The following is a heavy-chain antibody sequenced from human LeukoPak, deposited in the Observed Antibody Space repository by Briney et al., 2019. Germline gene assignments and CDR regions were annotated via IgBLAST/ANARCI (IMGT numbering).Heavy chain of an antibody. CDR2: NYSSGTT. V-gene: IGHV3-53*01. D-gene: IGHD6-19*01. Sequence: QSGGSLRLSRAASGLSVSSNYMSWIRQAPGQGLEWVSVNYSSGTTYYADSVKGRFTISRDNSRNTLYLQMNSLRAEDTAVYYCATIAVAGGYWGQGTLVTVSS. CDR3: ATIAVAGGY. CDR1: GLSVSSNY. J-gene: IGHJ4*02.